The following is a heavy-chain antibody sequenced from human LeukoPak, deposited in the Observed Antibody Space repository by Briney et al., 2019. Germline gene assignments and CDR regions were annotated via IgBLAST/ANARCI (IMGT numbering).Heavy chain of an antibody. Sequence: PSETLSLTCAVYGGSSSGYYWSWIRQPPGKGLEWIGEINHSGSTNYNPSLKSRVTISMDTSKNQFSLKLSSVTAADTAIYYCARETLEGKFDPWGQGILVTVSS. J-gene: IGHJ5*02. CDR1: GGSSSGYY. CDR2: INHSGST. D-gene: IGHD1-1*01. CDR3: ARETLEGKFDP. V-gene: IGHV4-34*01.